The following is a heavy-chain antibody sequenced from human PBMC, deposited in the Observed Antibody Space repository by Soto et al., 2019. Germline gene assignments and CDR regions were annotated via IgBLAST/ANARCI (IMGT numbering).Heavy chain of an antibody. D-gene: IGHD6-19*01. CDR1: GFTFSNYY. V-gene: IGHV3-11*01. CDR2: ISSTGRTI. J-gene: IGHJ4*02. Sequence: VGSLRLSCGASGFTFSNYYMSWIRQAPGKGLEWVSYISSTGRTIYYADSVKGRFTVSRDNAQNSLSLKLNSLRVEDTAVYYCARSYSSGWEFDYWGRGTQVTVSS. CDR3: ARSYSSGWEFDY.